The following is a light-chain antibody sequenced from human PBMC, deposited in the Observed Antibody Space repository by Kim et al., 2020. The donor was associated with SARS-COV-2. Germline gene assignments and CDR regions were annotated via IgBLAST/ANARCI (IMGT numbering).Light chain of an antibody. CDR3: QQRSNWPLT. Sequence: LSPGERATLSCRASQSISSYLAWYQQKPGQAPRLLIYDASNRATGIPARFSGSGSGTDFTLIISSLEPEDFAVYYCQQRSNWPLTFGGGTKVDIK. V-gene: IGKV3-11*01. J-gene: IGKJ4*01. CDR1: QSISSY. CDR2: DAS.